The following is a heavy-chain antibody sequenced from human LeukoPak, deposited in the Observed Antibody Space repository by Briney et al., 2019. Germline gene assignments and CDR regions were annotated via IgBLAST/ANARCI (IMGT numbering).Heavy chain of an antibody. J-gene: IGHJ6*03. CDR2: IYTSGST. Sequence: SETLSLTCTVSGGPISSYYWSWIRQSAGKGLEWIGRIYTSGSTNYNPSLKSRVTMSVDTSKNQFSLKLSSVTAADTAVYYCASSGVAHYYYYMDVWGKGTTVTVSS. D-gene: IGHD3-3*01. CDR1: GGPISSYY. CDR3: ASSGVAHYYYYMDV. V-gene: IGHV4-4*07.